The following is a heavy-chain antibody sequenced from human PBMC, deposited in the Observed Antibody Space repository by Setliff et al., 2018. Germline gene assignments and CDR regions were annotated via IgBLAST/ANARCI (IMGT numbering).Heavy chain of an antibody. Sequence: ASVKVSCKASGGTFSSYAISWVRQAPGQGLEWMGGIIPIFGTANYAQKFQGRVTITTDESTSTAYMELSSLRSEDTAVYYCATVLRLGGILYYGGWFDLWGQGTLVTAPQ. D-gene: IGHD2-8*01. CDR1: GGTFSSYA. CDR3: ATVLRLGGILYYGGWFDL. CDR2: IIPIFGTA. V-gene: IGHV1-69*05. J-gene: IGHJ5*02.